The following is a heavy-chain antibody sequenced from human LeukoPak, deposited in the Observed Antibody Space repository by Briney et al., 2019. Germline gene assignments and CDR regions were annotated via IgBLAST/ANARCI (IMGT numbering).Heavy chain of an antibody. CDR1: GFTFSSYD. CDR2: IGSAGDT. V-gene: IGHV3-13*04. J-gene: IGHJ2*01. CDR3: ARAEYFDL. Sequence: GGSLRLSCAASGFTFSSYDMHWVPQAPGKGLEWVSAIGSAGDTYYPGSVKGRFTISRENAKNSLYLQLNSPRDGDTAVYYCARAEYFDLWGRGTLVTVSS.